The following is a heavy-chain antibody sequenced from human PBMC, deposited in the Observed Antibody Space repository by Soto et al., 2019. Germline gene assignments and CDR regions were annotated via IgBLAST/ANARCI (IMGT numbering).Heavy chain of an antibody. V-gene: IGHV4-30-2*01. D-gene: IGHD3-3*01. Sequence: QLQLQESGSGLVKPSQTLSLTCAVSGGSISSGGYSWSWIRQPPGKGLEWIGYIYHSGSTYYNPSIKSRVTISVDMSKNQFSLKLSSVTAADTAVYYCARGLWSGRAYYFDYWGQGTLVTVSS. CDR2: IYHSGST. J-gene: IGHJ4*02. CDR3: ARGLWSGRAYYFDY. CDR1: GGSISSGGYS.